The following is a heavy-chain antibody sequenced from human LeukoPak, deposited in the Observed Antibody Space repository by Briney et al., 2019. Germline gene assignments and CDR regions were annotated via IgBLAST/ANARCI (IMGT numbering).Heavy chain of an antibody. D-gene: IGHD3-3*01. V-gene: IGHV3-7*03. J-gene: IGHJ4*02. CDR1: GFTFSSYW. CDR3: ARTRTYYDFWSGPSDPYFDY. CDR2: IKQDGSEK. Sequence: GGSLRLSCAASGFTFSSYWMSWVRQAPGKGLEWVANIKQDGSEKYYVDSVKGRFTISRDNAKNSLYLQMNSLRAEDTAVYYCARTRTYYDFWSGPSDPYFDYWGQGTLVTVSS.